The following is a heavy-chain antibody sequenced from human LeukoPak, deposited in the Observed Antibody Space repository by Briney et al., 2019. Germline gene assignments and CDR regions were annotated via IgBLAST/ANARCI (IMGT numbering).Heavy chain of an antibody. V-gene: IGHV3-21*01. Sequence: GGSLRLSCAASGFTFSSCSMNWVRQAPGKGLEWVSSISSTSSYISYTDSVKGRFTISRDNAKNSLYLQMNSLRAEDTAVYYCARAPYYYDSSGYYWGQGTLVTVSS. CDR3: ARAPYYYDSSGYY. CDR1: GFTFSSCS. D-gene: IGHD3-22*01. J-gene: IGHJ4*02. CDR2: ISSTSSYI.